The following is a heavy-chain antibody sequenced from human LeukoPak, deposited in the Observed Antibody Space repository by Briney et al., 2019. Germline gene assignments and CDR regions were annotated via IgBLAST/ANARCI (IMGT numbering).Heavy chain of an antibody. Sequence: ASVKVSCKASGYTFTSYDINWVRQATGQGLEWMGWMNPNSGNTGYAQKFQGRVTMTRNTSISTAYMELSSLRSEDTAVYYCARIITGTTSYYYGMDVWGQGTTVTVSS. V-gene: IGHV1-8*01. CDR2: MNPNSGNT. CDR1: GYTFTSYD. CDR3: ARIITGTTSYYYGMDV. D-gene: IGHD1-20*01. J-gene: IGHJ6*02.